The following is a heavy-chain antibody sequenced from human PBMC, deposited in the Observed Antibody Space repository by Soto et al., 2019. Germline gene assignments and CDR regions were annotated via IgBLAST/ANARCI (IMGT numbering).Heavy chain of an antibody. J-gene: IGHJ4*02. CDR2: ISSSSSYI. Sequence: GGSLRLSCAASGFTFSSYSMNCVRQAPGKGLEWFSSISSSSSYIYYADSVKGRFTISIDNAKNSLYLQMNSLRAEDTAVYYCERECVDTVNSITIPFDYWGKGAMVTVSS. CDR1: GFTFSSYS. V-gene: IGHV3-21*01. D-gene: IGHD5-18*01. CDR3: ERECVDTVNSITIPFDY.